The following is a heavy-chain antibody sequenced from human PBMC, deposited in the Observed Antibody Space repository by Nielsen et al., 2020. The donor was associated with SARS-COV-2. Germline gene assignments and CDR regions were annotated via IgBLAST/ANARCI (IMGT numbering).Heavy chain of an antibody. CDR1: GFTFDDYA. D-gene: IGHD3-10*01. CDR2: ISWNSGSI. CDR3: AKFPSGDDRMDV. V-gene: IGHV3-9*01. J-gene: IGHJ6*02. Sequence: GGSLRLSCAASGFTFDDYAMHWVRQAPGKGLEWVSGISWNSGSIGYADSVKGRFTISRDNAKNSLYLQMNSLRAEDTALYYCAKFPSGDDRMDVWGQGTTVTVSS.